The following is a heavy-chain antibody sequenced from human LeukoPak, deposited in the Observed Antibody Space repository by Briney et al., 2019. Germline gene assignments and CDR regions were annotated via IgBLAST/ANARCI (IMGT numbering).Heavy chain of an antibody. J-gene: IGHJ6*03. CDR1: DGSISSGDYY. V-gene: IGHV4-30-4*08. D-gene: IGHD3-3*01. CDR3: ARAKSNFWSGYSYYYYMDV. CDR2: IYYSGST. Sequence: PSQTLSLTCTVSDGSISSGDYYWSWIRQPPGKGLEWIGYIYYSGSTYYNPSLKSRVTISVDTSKNQFSLKLSSVTAADTAVYYCARAKSNFWSGYSYYYYMDVWGKGTTVTVSS.